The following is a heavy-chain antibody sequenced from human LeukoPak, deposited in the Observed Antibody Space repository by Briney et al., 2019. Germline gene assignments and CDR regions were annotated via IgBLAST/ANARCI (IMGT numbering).Heavy chain of an antibody. CDR3: AMTISGSSIFDY. Sequence: SETLFLTCTVSGGSISGGSSYWGWIRQPPGKGLEWIGSIYYSGSTYYNPSLKSRVTISVDTSKNQFSLKLSSVTAADTAVYYCAMTISGSSIFDYWGQGTLVTVSS. CDR2: IYYSGST. D-gene: IGHD1-26*01. V-gene: IGHV4-39*01. J-gene: IGHJ4*02. CDR1: GGSISGGSSY.